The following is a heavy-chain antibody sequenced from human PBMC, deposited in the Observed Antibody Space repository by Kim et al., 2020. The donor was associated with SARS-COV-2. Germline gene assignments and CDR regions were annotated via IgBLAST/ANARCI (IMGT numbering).Heavy chain of an antibody. Sequence: TNYHPSLKSRVNISVDTSKNQFSLKLSSVTAADTAVYYCARSSSSWRFDYWGQGTLVTVSS. D-gene: IGHD6-13*01. CDR2: T. J-gene: IGHJ4*02. CDR3: ARSSSSWRFDY. V-gene: IGHV4-59*01.